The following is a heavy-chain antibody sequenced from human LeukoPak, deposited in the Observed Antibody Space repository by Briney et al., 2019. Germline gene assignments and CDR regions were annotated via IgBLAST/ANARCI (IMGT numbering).Heavy chain of an antibody. V-gene: IGHV3-23*01. J-gene: IGHJ2*01. Sequence: GGSLRLSCAASGFTFSSYAMSWVRQAPGKGLEWVSAISGSGGSTYYADSVKGRFTISRDNSKNTLYLQMNSLRAEDTAVYYCARDLRQTAADPYWYFDLWGRGTLVTVSS. D-gene: IGHD5-18*01. CDR3: ARDLRQTAADPYWYFDL. CDR1: GFTFSSYA. CDR2: ISGSGGST.